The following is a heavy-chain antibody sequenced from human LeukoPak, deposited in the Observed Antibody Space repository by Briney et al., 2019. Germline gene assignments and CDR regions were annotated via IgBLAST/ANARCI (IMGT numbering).Heavy chain of an antibody. CDR2: IKEDGSET. CDR3: ARETPRRGETRDGYR. CDR1: GFIFKKYW. D-gene: IGHD5-24*01. V-gene: IGHV3-7*01. J-gene: IGHJ4*02. Sequence: PGGSLRLSCAASGFIFKKYWVNWVRQVPGKGLECLANIKEDGSETYYADSVKGRFTISRDDPKNLLFLQINSLRVEDTAVYYCARETPRRGETRDGYRWGQGTVVTVSS.